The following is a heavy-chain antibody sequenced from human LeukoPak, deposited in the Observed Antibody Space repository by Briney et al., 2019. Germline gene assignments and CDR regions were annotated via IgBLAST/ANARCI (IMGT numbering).Heavy chain of an antibody. V-gene: IGHV3-7*01. CDR2: ISHDGTE. J-gene: IGHJ3*01. Sequence: GGSLRLSCAASGFPFSVYWMTWVRQAPGKGLEWVADISHDGTEFYADSVKGRFTISRDNAETSLGLQMNSLRADDTAVYYCARDKTTAHVFDVWGQGAMVTVSS. CDR1: GFPFSVYW. D-gene: IGHD1-14*01. CDR3: ARDKTTAHVFDV.